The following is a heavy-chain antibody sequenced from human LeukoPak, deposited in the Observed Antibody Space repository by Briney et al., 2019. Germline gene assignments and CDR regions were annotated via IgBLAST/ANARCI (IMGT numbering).Heavy chain of an antibody. CDR1: GFTFSSYA. CDR3: AREASALYSSGWRPFDY. V-gene: IGHV3-30-3*01. J-gene: IGHJ4*02. D-gene: IGHD6-19*01. Sequence: GGSLRLSCAASGFTFSSYAMHWVRQAPGKGLEWVAVISYDGSSKYYADSVKGRFTISRDNSKNTLYLQMNSLRAEDTAVYYCAREASALYSSGWRPFDYWGQGTLVTVSS. CDR2: ISYDGSSK.